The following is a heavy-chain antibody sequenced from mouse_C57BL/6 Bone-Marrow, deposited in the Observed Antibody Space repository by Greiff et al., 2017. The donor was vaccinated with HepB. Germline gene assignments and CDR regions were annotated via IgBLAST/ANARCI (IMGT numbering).Heavy chain of an antibody. J-gene: IGHJ1*03. CDR2: IHPSDRDT. Sequence: VQLQQPGAELVKPGASVKVSCKASGYTFTSYWMHWVKQRPGQGLEWIGRIHPSDRDTNYNQKFKGKATLTVDKSSSTAYMQLSSLTSEDSAVYYGAIVGYGKKGYWYFDVWGTGTTVTVSS. D-gene: IGHD2-10*02. CDR1: GYTFTSYW. CDR3: AIVGYGKKGYWYFDV. V-gene: IGHV1-74*01.